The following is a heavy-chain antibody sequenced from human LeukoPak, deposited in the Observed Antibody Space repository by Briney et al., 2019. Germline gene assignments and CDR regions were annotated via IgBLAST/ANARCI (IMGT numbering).Heavy chain of an antibody. V-gene: IGHV3-53*01. J-gene: IGHJ4*02. CDR3: ARRGDGGRSFDY. D-gene: IGHD4-23*01. Sequence: PTGGSLRLSCAASGFNVSNNYMTWVRQAPGKGLEWVSLIYSSGSTYYADSAKGRFTISRDNSKNTLYLQVNSLRAEDTAVYYCARRGDGGRSFDYWGQGTLVTVSS. CDR1: GFNVSNNY. CDR2: IYSSGST.